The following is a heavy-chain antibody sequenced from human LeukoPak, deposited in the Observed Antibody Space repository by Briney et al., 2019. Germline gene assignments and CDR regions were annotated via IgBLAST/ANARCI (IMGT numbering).Heavy chain of an antibody. Sequence: GASVKVSCKASGDTFTSYGISWVRQAPGQGLEWMGWISAYNGNTNYAQKLQGRVTMTTDTSTSTAYMELRSLRSDDTAVYYCARAKDSYGYSGFDYWGQGTLVTVSS. V-gene: IGHV1-18*01. CDR3: ARAKDSYGYSGFDY. D-gene: IGHD5-18*01. J-gene: IGHJ4*02. CDR1: GDTFTSYG. CDR2: ISAYNGNT.